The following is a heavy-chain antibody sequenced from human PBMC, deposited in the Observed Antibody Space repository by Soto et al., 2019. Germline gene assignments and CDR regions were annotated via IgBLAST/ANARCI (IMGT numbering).Heavy chain of an antibody. D-gene: IGHD6-13*01. CDR2: IFFTGST. CDR1: GGTINSADYY. Sequence: SETLSLTCTVSGGTINSADYYWSWIRQPPGKGLEWVGYIFFTGSTSYNPSLRSRLSLSLDKSINTAYLQWGGLKASDTAVYYCARHHGSPGSYFGMDVWGRGTTVTVSS. J-gene: IGHJ6*02. CDR3: ARHHGSPGSYFGMDV. V-gene: IGHV4-30-4*01.